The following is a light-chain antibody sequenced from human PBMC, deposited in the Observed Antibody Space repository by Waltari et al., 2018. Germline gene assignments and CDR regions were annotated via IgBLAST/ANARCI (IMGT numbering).Light chain of an antibody. CDR2: EVT. J-gene: IGLJ3*02. Sequence: QSALTQPASVSGSPGQSLTISCTGSSSDLGRYNYVSWYQQHPGQAPNLIISEVTNRPSGVSYRFSGSKSGNTASLTISGLQAEDEADYYCSSYTNINTLMVFGGGTHLTVL. V-gene: IGLV2-14*01. CDR3: SSYTNINTLMV. CDR1: SSDLGRYNY.